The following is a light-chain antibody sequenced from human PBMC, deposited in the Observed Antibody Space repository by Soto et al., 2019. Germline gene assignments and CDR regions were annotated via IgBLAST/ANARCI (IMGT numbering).Light chain of an antibody. J-gene: IGKJ1*01. Sequence: EIVLTQSPGTLSLSPGERATLSCRASRSLSSIFLAWYQQKPGQAPRLLIYGASSRATGIPDRFSGSGSGTDFTLTISRLEPEDFAVYYCQQYGDSPQTFGQGTKVEMK. CDR3: QQYGDSPQT. CDR2: GAS. CDR1: RSLSSIF. V-gene: IGKV3-20*01.